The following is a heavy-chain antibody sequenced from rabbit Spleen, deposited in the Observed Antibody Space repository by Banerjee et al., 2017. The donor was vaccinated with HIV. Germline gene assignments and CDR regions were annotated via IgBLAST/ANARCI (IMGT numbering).Heavy chain of an antibody. J-gene: IGHJ4*01. Sequence: QSLEESGGDLVKPGGSLTLTCTASGFSFNNNYCVCWVRQAPGKGLEWIGCIYTGSSGSTYYASWAKGRFTISKTSSTTVTLQMTSLTAADTATYFCARNVVGDGTAMELWGPGTLVTVS. CDR2: IYTGSSGST. CDR1: GFSFNNNYC. D-gene: IGHD7-1*01. V-gene: IGHV1S40*01. CDR3: ARNVVGDGTAMEL.